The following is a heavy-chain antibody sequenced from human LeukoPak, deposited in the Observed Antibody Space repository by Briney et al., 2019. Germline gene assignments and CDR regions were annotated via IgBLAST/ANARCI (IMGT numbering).Heavy chain of an antibody. D-gene: IGHD6-19*01. Sequence: GGSLRLSCAASGFTFSNTWMSGVRQAPGKGLEWVGRIKSKTDGGTTDYAAPVKGRFTISRDDSKNTLYLQMNSLKTEDTAVYYCTTWGIAVAGTPDYWGQGTLVTVSS. CDR1: GFTFSNTW. CDR2: IKSKTDGGTT. CDR3: TTWGIAVAGTPDY. V-gene: IGHV3-15*01. J-gene: IGHJ4*02.